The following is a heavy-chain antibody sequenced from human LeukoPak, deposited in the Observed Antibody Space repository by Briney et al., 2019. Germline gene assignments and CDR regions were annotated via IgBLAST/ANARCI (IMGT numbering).Heavy chain of an antibody. CDR3: AKGEGTLAGRQWSYSFYYYVDV. Sequence: PSETLSLTCVVYGGSFSNYYWTWVRQPPGKGLEWIGEINHGGTTKYNPSLKSRVTISIHTSNNQFSLKLNSVTAADTAVYYCAKGEGTLAGRQWSYSFYYYVDVWGKGTTVTVSS. CDR2: INHGGTT. J-gene: IGHJ6*03. D-gene: IGHD6-19*01. CDR1: GGSFSNYY. V-gene: IGHV4-34*01.